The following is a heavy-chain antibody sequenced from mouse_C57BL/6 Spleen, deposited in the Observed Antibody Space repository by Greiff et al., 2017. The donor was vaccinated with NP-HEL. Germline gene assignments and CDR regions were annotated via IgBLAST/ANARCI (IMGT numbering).Heavy chain of an antibody. CDR2: IYPGDGDT. D-gene: IGHD1-1*01. V-gene: IGHV1-82*01. Sequence: QVQLQQSGPELVKPGASVKISCKASGYAFSSSWMNWVKQRPGKGLEWIGRIYPGDGDTNYNGKFKGKATLTADKSSSTAYMQLSSLTSEDSAVYFCARSGGYYGSSYWYFDVWGTGTTVTVSS. CDR1: GYAFSSSW. CDR3: ARSGGYYGSSYWYFDV. J-gene: IGHJ1*03.